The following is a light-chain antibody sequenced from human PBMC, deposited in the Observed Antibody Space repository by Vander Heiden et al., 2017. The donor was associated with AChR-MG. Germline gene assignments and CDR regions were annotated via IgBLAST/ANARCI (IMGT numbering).Light chain of an antibody. J-gene: IGKJ2*01. CDR3: HQYNSDLYT. V-gene: IGKV1-5*03. CDR1: QSISSW. Sequence: DIQLTQSPSTLSAFVGDRVTVTCRASQSISSWLAWYQQRPGKAPKLLIYKASSLESGVPSRFSGSGSGTEFTLTISSLQPDDFATYYCHQYNSDLYTFGQGTKLEIK. CDR2: KAS.